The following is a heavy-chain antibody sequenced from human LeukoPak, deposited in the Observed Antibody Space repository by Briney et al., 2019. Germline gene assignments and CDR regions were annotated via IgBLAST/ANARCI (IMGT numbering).Heavy chain of an antibody. CDR2: IYYSGST. D-gene: IGHD3-10*01. V-gene: IGHV4-59*01. CDR3: ARVVRGVIIYSDY. J-gene: IGHJ4*02. Sequence: SETLSLTCTVSGGSISSYYWSWIRQPLGKGLEWIGYIYYSGSTNYNPSLKSRVTISVDTSKNQFSLKLSSVTAADTAVYYCARVVRGVIIYSDYWGQGTLVTVSS. CDR1: GGSISSYY.